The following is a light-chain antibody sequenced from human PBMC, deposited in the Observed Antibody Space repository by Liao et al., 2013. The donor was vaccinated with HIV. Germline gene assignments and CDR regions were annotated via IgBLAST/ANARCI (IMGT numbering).Light chain of an antibody. CDR2: QDS. CDR1: NLMKKY. V-gene: IGLV3-21*04. J-gene: IGLJ2*01. CDR3: QVWDSSTDRPV. Sequence: SYELTQPPSVSVSPGQTASITCVGANLMKKYVSWYQQRPGQSPVLVIYQDSNRPSGIPARFSGSNSGNTATLTITRVEAGDAGDEADYYCQVWDSSTDRPVFGGGTKLTVL.